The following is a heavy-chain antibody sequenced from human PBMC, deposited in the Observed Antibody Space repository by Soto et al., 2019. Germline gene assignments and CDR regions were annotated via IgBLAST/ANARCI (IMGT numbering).Heavy chain of an antibody. CDR3: ARYIPGVRYYGMDV. CDR1: GVTCSSYA. V-gene: IGHV3-23*01. D-gene: IGHD2-2*01. J-gene: IGHJ6*02. Sequence: EVQLLESGGGLVQPGGSLRLSCAASGVTCSSYAMKWVSQAQGKGLEWVSLIGESGTPTYYADSVKGRFTISRDNSGNKLFLEMYSLRAEDTAVYYCARYIPGVRYYGMDVWGQGTTVTVSS. CDR2: IGESGTPT.